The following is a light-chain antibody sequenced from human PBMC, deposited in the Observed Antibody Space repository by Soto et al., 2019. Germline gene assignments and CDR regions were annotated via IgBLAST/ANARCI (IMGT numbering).Light chain of an antibody. J-gene: IGKJ4*01. CDR1: QSVRSNY. Sequence: EIVLTQSPATLSLSPGERATLSCLASQSVRSNYLAWYQQKPGQAPRLLIYDASNRATGIPAGFSGSGSGTDFTLTISSLEPEDFAVYYCQQRGNWPLTFGGGTKVDI. CDR3: QQRGNWPLT. V-gene: IGKV3-11*01. CDR2: DAS.